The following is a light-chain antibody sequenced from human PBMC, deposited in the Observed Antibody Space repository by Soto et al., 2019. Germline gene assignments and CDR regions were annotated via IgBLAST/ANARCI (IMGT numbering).Light chain of an antibody. J-gene: IGLJ1*01. V-gene: IGLV2-8*01. Sequence: QSALTQPPSASGSPGQSVTISCTGTSSDVGGYNYVSWYQQHPGKAPKLMIYEVSERPSGVPDRFSGSKSSNTASLTVSGLQAEDEADYYCSSYAGSTNFVFGTGTKLTVL. CDR1: SSDVGGYNY. CDR3: SSYAGSTNFV. CDR2: EVS.